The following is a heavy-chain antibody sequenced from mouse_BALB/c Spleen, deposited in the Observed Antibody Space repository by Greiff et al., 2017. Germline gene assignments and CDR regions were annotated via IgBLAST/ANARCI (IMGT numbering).Heavy chain of an antibody. CDR1: GYSITSGYY. D-gene: IGHD2-1*01. V-gene: IGHV3-6*02. CDR3: ARGGNYLYYYAMDY. Sequence: DVKLQESGPGLVKPSQSLSLTCSVTGYSITSGYYWNWIRQFPGNKLEWMGYISYDGSNNYNPSLKNRISITRDTSKNQFFLKLNSVTTEDTATYYCARGGNYLYYYAMDYWGQGTSGTVSS. CDR2: ISYDGSN. J-gene: IGHJ4*01.